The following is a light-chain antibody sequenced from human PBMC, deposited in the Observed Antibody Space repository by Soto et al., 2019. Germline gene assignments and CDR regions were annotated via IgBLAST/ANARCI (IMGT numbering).Light chain of an antibody. V-gene: IGLV2-11*01. Sequence: ALTQPRSVSGSPGQSVTISCTGTSSDVGGYNYVSWYQQHPGKAPKLMIYDVSKRPSGVPDRFSGSKSGNTASLTISGLQAEDEADYYCCSYAGSYTEVFGTGTKVTVL. CDR2: DVS. CDR1: SSDVGGYNY. J-gene: IGLJ1*01. CDR3: CSYAGSYTEV.